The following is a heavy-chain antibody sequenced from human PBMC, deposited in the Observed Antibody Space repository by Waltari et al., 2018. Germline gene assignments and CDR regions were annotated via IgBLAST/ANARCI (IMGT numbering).Heavy chain of an antibody. J-gene: IGHJ4*02. CDR2: IYHSGST. D-gene: IGHD1-1*01. V-gene: IGHV4-4*02. CDR1: GGSISRSNW. Sequence: QVQLQESGPGLVTPSGTLSLTCAVSGGSISRSNWLLWVRQPPGKGLEWIGEIYHSGSTNYNPSLKSRVTISVDKSKNQFSLKLSSVTAADTAVYYCARANARLRQLFDYWGQGTLVTVSS. CDR3: ARANARLRQLFDY.